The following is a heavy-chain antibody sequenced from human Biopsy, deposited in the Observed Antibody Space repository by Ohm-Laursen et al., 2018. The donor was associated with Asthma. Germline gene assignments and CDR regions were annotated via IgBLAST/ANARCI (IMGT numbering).Heavy chain of an antibody. CDR3: ARGLLGMDV. J-gene: IGHJ6*02. CDR2: INTNTGNP. V-gene: IGHV7-4-1*02. D-gene: IGHD2-15*01. Sequence: EASVKVSCKASGYIFTSHAMNWVRQAPGQGLEWMGRINTNTGNPTYAQGFTGRFVFSLDTSASTAYLQISSLKADDTAVYYCARGLLGMDVWGQGTTVTVSS. CDR1: GYIFTSHA.